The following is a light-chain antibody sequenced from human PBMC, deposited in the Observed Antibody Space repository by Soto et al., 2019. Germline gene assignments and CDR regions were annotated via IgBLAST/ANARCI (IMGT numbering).Light chain of an antibody. CDR1: ASLLHRNGYNY. J-gene: IGKJ3*01. CDR3: MQALQTPRT. Sequence: DFVMTQATLSLPVTPGEPASISYRSSASLLHRNGYNYFPCYLQKLGQSPHLPIYLGSNRASGVPARFSGSGSGTDFTLKISRLEAEDVGVYYCMQALQTPRTFGHGTKL. V-gene: IGKV2-28*01. CDR2: LGS.